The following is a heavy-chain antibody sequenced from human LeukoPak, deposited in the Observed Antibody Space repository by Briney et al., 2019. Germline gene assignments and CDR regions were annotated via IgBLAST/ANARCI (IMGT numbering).Heavy chain of an antibody. J-gene: IGHJ4*02. CDR3: ARDPWAYSSSWGADY. Sequence: INPNSGGTNYAQKFQGRVTMTRDTSISTAYMELSRLRSDDTAMYYCARDPWAYSSSWGADYWGQGTLVTVSS. D-gene: IGHD6-13*01. CDR2: INPNSGGT. V-gene: IGHV1-2*02.